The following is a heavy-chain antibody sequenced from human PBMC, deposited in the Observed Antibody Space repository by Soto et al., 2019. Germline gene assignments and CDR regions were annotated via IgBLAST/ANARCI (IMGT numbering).Heavy chain of an antibody. CDR1: GYTLTSYD. CDR2: MNPNSGNT. J-gene: IGHJ6*03. CDR3: ARGLVEVWNYYYYHYLTR. D-gene: IGHD2-8*02. V-gene: IGHV1-8*01. Sequence: GASVKVCCKASGYTLTSYDITWLRQATGQGLERMGWMNPNSGNTGYAQKFQGRVTMTRNTSISTAYMELSSLRSEDTAVYYFARGLVEVWNYYYYHYLTRWAKGTTLTVSS.